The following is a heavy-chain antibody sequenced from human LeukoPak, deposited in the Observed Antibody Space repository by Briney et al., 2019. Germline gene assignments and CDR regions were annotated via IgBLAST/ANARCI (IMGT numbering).Heavy chain of an antibody. CDR2: MNPTSGNT. CDR1: LYTFTSYD. CDR3: SREVKSGSYYFDY. V-gene: IGHV1-8*03. D-gene: IGHD3-10*01. J-gene: IGHJ4*02. Sequence: TVKVSSTPSLYTFTSYDIMGVRQATRQGLEWMGWMNPTSGNTDYAQTFQARVTIPRNTSITTTNTELSSLRSQDTAVLYFSREVKSGSYYFDYWGQGTLVTVSS.